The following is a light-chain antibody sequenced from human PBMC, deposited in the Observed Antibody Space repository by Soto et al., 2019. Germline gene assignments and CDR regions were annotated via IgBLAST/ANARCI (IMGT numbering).Light chain of an antibody. J-gene: IGLJ1*01. CDR2: DVS. CDR3: SSYTPRNTRKIV. CDR1: SSDVGGYNY. Sequence: QSVLTQPASLSGSPGQSITISCTGTSSDVGGYNYVSWYQHHPGKAPKLIIYDVSNRPSGVSIRFSGSKSDNTASLTISGLQPEDEADYHCSSYTPRNTRKIVFGTGTKVTVL. V-gene: IGLV2-14*03.